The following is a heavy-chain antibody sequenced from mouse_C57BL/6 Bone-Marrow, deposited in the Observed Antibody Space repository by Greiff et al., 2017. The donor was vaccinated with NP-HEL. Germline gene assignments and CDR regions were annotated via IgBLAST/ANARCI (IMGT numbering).Heavy chain of an antibody. D-gene: IGHD4-1*01. CDR2: IDPSDSYT. CDR1: GYTFTSYW. CDR3: ARSGTLSY. V-gene: IGHV1-59*01. J-gene: IGHJ2*01. Sequence: VQLQQPGAELVRPGTSVKLSCKASGYTFTSYWMHWVKQRPGQGLEWIGVIDPSDSYTNYNQKFKGKATLTVDTSSSTVYMQLSSLTSEDSAVYYCARSGTLSYWGKGTTLTVSS.